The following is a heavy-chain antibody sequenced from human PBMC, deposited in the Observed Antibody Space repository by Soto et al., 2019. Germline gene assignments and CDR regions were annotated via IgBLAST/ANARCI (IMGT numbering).Heavy chain of an antibody. CDR1: GFTFSSYA. D-gene: IGHD4-4*01. V-gene: IGHV3-23*01. CDR2: ISGSGGST. CDR3: AKVGLQSLRGSSYGMDV. J-gene: IGHJ6*02. Sequence: GGSLRLSCAASGFTFSSYAMSWVRQAPGKGLEWVSAISGSGGSTYYADSVKGQFTISRDNSKNTLYLQMNSLRAEDTAVYYCAKVGLQSLRGSSYGMDVWGQGTTVTVSS.